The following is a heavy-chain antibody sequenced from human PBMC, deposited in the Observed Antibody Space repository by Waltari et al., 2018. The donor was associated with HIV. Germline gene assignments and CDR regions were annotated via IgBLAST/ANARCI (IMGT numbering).Heavy chain of an antibody. Sequence: QVYLVQSGPEVKRPGASVKISCKAYGYTFINFDVNWLRQAAGQGPEWLGWMNPKSGNTAASYIVEERVTMTTDVYTATAYMEMSGLTPEDTAIYYCARNSSAKGNRYFYYGLDVWGQGTPVTV. CDR3: ARNSSAKGNRYFYYGLDV. D-gene: IGHD3-22*01. CDR1: GYTFINFD. V-gene: IGHV1-8*02. J-gene: IGHJ6*02. CDR2: MNPKSGNT.